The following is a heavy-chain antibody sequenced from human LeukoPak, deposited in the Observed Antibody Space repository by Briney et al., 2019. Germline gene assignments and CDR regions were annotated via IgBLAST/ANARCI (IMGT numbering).Heavy chain of an antibody. Sequence: PSETLSLTCTVSGGSISSGGYYWSWIRQHPGKGLEWIGYIYYSGSTYYNPSLKSRVTISVDTSKNQFSLKLSSVTAADTAVSYCARGAKNTIFGVVIMPWFDPWGQGTLVTVSS. CDR1: GGSISSGGYY. V-gene: IGHV4-31*03. D-gene: IGHD3-3*01. CDR3: ARGAKNTIFGVVIMPWFDP. J-gene: IGHJ5*02. CDR2: IYYSGST.